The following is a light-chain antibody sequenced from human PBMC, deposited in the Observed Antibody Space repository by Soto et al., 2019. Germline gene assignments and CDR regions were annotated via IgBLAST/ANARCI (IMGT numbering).Light chain of an antibody. CDR3: QQYDVYSPWM. CDR2: KAS. J-gene: IGKJ1*01. Sequence: DIQMTQSPSTLSASVGDRVTITCRASQSVSRWLAWYKQKPGEAPKLLIYKASNLESGVSSRFSGSGSGTEFTLTISSLQPDDSATYYCQQYDVYSPWMFGQGTKVESK. CDR1: QSVSRW. V-gene: IGKV1-5*03.